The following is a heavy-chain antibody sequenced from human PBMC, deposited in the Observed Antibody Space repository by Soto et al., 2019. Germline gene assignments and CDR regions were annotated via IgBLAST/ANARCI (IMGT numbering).Heavy chain of an antibody. CDR1: GFTFSSYA. D-gene: IGHD6-19*01. Sequence: EVQLLESGGGLVQPGGSLRLSCTASGFTFSSYAMNWVRQAPGKGLEWVSAISGSGGGTYYADSVKGRFTISRDNSKNTLYLKMNSRRAADTAVYYCAKDTIAVAGAFDYWGQGTLVTVSS. CDR3: AKDTIAVAGAFDY. J-gene: IGHJ4*02. V-gene: IGHV3-23*01. CDR2: ISGSGGGT.